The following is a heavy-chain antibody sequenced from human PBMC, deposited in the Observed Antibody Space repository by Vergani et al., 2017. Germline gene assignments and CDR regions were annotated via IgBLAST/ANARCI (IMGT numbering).Heavy chain of an antibody. D-gene: IGHD2-2*01. CDR1: GGSISSYY. CDR3: ARGVVPAAQLGHAFDI. V-gene: IGHV4-59*01. CDR2: IYYSGST. Sequence: QVQLQESGPGLVKPSETLSLTCTVSGGSISSYYWSWIRQPPGKGLEWIGYIYYSGSTNYNPSLKSRVTISVDTSKNQFSLKLSSVTAADTAVYYCARGVVPAAQLGHAFDIWGQGTMVTVSS. J-gene: IGHJ3*02.